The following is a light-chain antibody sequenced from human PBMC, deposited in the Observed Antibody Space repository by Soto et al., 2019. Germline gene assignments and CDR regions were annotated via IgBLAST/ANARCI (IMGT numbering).Light chain of an antibody. Sequence: QSALTQPASVSGSPGQSITISCTGTSSDVGGYNYVSWYQQHPGKAPKLMIYDVSNRPSGVSNRFSGSKSGNTASLTISGLQAEFEVDFSRSSNKRPSTVSGTGPRGTVL. CDR2: DVS. CDR1: SSDVGGYNY. CDR3: SSNKRPSTV. V-gene: IGLV2-14*01. J-gene: IGLJ1*01.